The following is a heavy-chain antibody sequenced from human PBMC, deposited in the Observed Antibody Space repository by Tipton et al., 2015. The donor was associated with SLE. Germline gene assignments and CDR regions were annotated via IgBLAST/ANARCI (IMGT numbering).Heavy chain of an antibody. V-gene: IGHV4-59*01. CDR3: ARNSVVVPAAYGGMDV. CDR2: IYYSGST. D-gene: IGHD2-2*01. J-gene: IGHJ6*02. Sequence: LRLSCTVSGGSISSYYWSWIRQPPGKGLEWIGYIYYSGSTNYNPSLKSRVTISVDTSKNQFSLKLSSVTAADTAVYYCARNSVVVPAAYGGMDVWGQGTTVTVSS. CDR1: GGSISSYY.